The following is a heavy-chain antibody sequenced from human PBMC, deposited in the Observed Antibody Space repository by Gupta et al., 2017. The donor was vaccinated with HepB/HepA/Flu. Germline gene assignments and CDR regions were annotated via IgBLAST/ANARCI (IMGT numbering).Heavy chain of an antibody. Sequence: QVQLVQTGAEGKNPGASVKVSCKDSRYPFAGFYLHWVREARGQGPEWVGGINPNNDGTDYAQKFQSRVTMNRDMSISTVYMGLNKLTSDASAVYCCAGDPRSIGNSGFWSGYYEDWGQGTLLTVSS. V-gene: IGHV1-2*02. CDR2: INPNNDGT. CDR1: RYPFAGFY. J-gene: IGHJ4*02. D-gene: IGHD3-3*01. CDR3: AGDPRSIGNSGFWSGYYED.